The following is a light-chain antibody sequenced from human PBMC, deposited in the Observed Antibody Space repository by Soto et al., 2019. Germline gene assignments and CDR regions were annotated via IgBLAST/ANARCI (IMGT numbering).Light chain of an antibody. J-gene: IGKJ4*01. V-gene: IGKV1-33*01. CDR1: QDITNY. CDR2: DAS. CDR3: QQYDNLLT. Sequence: DIQMTQSPSSLSASVGDRVTITCQASQDITNYLNWYQQKPGKAPKLLIYDASNLETGVPSRFSGSGFGTDFTFTISSLQPEDIATYYCQQYDNLLTLGGGTKVEIK.